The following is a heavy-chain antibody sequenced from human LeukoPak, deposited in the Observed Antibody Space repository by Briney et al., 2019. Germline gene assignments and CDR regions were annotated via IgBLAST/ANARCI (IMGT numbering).Heavy chain of an antibody. V-gene: IGHV4-4*07. CDR3: ARRWGYSYGRTVAFDI. Sequence: SETLSLTCTVSGGSISSYYWSWIRQPAGKGLEWIGRIYTSGGTNYNPSLKSRVTMSVDTSKNQFSLKLSSVTAADTAVYYCARRWGYSYGRTVAFDIWGQGTMVTVSS. CDR1: GGSISSYY. D-gene: IGHD5-18*01. CDR2: IYTSGGT. J-gene: IGHJ3*02.